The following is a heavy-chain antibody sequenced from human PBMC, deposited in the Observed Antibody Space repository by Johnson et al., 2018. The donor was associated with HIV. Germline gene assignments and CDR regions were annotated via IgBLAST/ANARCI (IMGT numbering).Heavy chain of an antibody. V-gene: IGHV3-30-3*01. CDR1: GFTFSRKA. Sequence: QVQLVESGGGVVQPGGSLRLSCAASGFTFSRKAMHWVRHTPGKGLEWVAVISYDGSNKYYADSVKGRFTISRDNSKNTLYLQMNSLRAEDTAVYYCARDRGSMPAVAFDIWGQGTMVTVSS. D-gene: IGHD2-2*01. CDR3: ARDRGSMPAVAFDI. J-gene: IGHJ3*02. CDR2: ISYDGSNK.